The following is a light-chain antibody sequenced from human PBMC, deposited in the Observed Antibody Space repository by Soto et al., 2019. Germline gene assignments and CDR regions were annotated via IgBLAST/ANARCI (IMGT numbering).Light chain of an antibody. Sequence: QSVLTQPASVSGSPGQSITISCTGTSSDVGGYNYVSWYQQHPGKAPKLMIYDVSNRPSGISNRFSGSKSGNMASLTISGLQAEDEADYYCSSYTGSSTMVFGGGTKLTVL. CDR1: SSDVGGYNY. CDR3: SSYTGSSTMV. V-gene: IGLV2-14*01. CDR2: DVS. J-gene: IGLJ2*01.